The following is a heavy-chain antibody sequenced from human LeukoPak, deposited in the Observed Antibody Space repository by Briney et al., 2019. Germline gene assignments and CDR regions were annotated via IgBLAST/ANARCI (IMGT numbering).Heavy chain of an antibody. Sequence: GGSLRLSCAASGFTFDDYAMHWVRQAPGKGLEWVSGISWNSGSIGYADSVKGRFTISRDNAKNSLYLQMNSLRAEDTAVYYCARGRALRVGAARAFDIWGQGTMVTVSS. CDR3: ARGRALRVGAARAFDI. J-gene: IGHJ3*02. CDR1: GFTFDDYA. CDR2: ISWNSGSI. V-gene: IGHV3-9*01. D-gene: IGHD1-26*01.